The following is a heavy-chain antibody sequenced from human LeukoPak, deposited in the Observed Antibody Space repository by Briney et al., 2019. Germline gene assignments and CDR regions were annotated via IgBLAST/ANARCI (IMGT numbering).Heavy chain of an antibody. CDR1: GFTFDDYA. V-gene: IGHV3-23*01. CDR2: ISESGSGT. D-gene: IGHD5-18*01. Sequence: GGSLRLSCAASGFTFDDYAMPWVRQAPGKGLEWVSGISESGSGTYYADSVKGRFTISRDNSKDTLSLQMNSLRAEDTAVYYCAKDIAQGYTFGSIEQDYWGQGTLVTVSS. J-gene: IGHJ4*02. CDR3: AKDIAQGYTFGSIEQDY.